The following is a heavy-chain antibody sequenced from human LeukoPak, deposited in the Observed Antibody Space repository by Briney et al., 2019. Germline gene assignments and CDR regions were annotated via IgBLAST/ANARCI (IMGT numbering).Heavy chain of an antibody. CDR1: GFTFSSYS. CDR3: AGNSGSSPAYDY. CDR2: ISSSSSYI. D-gene: IGHD1-26*01. V-gene: IGHV3-21*01. Sequence: RGSLRLSCAASGFTFSSYSMNWVRQAPGKGLEWVSSISSSSSYIYYADSVKGRLTISRDNAKNSLYLQMNSLRAEDTAVYYCAGNSGSSPAYDYWGQGTLVTVSS. J-gene: IGHJ4*02.